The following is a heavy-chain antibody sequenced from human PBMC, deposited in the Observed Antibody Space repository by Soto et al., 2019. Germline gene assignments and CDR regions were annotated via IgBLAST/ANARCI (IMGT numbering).Heavy chain of an antibody. J-gene: IGHJ6*02. Sequence: GESLKISCKGSGYSFTSYWIGWVCQMPGKGLEWMGIIYPGDSDTRYSPSFQGQVTISADKSISTAYLQWSSLKASDTAMYYCAMYSSSSDYYYGMDVWGQGTTVTVSS. CDR2: IYPGDSDT. CDR1: GYSFTSYW. D-gene: IGHD6-6*01. CDR3: AMYSSSSDYYYGMDV. V-gene: IGHV5-51*01.